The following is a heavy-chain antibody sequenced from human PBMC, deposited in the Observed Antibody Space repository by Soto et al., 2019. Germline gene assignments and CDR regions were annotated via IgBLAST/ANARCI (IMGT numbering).Heavy chain of an antibody. CDR1: GLTFRSYW. D-gene: IGHD6-13*01. CDR2: INTDGSVA. V-gene: IGHV3-74*03. Sequence: GGSLRLSCAASGLTFRSYWMHWVRQAPGKGLVWVSRINTDGSVAMYVDSVKGRFTISRDNAKNSLYLQMNSLRAEDTAVYYCARDARSWYEGSAGMDVWGQGTTVTVSS. J-gene: IGHJ6*02. CDR3: ARDARSWYEGSAGMDV.